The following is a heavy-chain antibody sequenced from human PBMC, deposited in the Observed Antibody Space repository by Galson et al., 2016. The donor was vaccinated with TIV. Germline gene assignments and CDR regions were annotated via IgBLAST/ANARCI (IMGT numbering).Heavy chain of an antibody. J-gene: IGHJ3*01. V-gene: IGHV3-7*01. Sequence: SLRLSCAASGFPFSDYWGTWVRQAPGKGLEWVASMSEDGSEKYYVDSVKGRFTFSRDNPKNSLFLQMNSLRDEDTAIYYWVRGWRSNSFDLWGQGTMVTISS. CDR2: MSEDGSEK. CDR3: VRGWRSNSFDL. CDR1: GFPFSDYW. D-gene: IGHD2-21*01.